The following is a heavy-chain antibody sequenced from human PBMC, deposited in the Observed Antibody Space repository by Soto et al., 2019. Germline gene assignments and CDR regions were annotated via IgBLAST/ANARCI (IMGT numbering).Heavy chain of an antibody. CDR3: AKETRSRAVTATRVNGMDV. Sequence: QVQLVASGGGVVQPGMSLRLSCAPSGFSFSDFGMHWVRQAPGKGLEWVAAISHDGSNHYYGDSVKGRFSISRDHSNNRLYLQMNNLKVEDSAIYFCAKETRSRAVTATRVNGMDVWGQGTTVTVSS. V-gene: IGHV3-30*18. CDR2: ISHDGSNH. J-gene: IGHJ6*02. D-gene: IGHD4-17*01. CDR1: GFSFSDFG.